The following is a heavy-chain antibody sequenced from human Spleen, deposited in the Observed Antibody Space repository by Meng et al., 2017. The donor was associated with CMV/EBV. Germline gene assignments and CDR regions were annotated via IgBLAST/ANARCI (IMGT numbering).Heavy chain of an antibody. Sequence: GGSLRLSCAASGFTFSSYEINWVRQAPGKGLEWVSYITSGGNTIYYADSVKGRFTISRDNAKNSLYLQMNSLRAEDTAVYYCARDGPQNSPTSGWFDPWGQGTLVTVSS. CDR3: ARDGPQNSPTSGWFDP. D-gene: IGHD2/OR15-2a*01. J-gene: IGHJ5*02. CDR2: ITSGGNTI. V-gene: IGHV3-48*03. CDR1: GFTFSSYE.